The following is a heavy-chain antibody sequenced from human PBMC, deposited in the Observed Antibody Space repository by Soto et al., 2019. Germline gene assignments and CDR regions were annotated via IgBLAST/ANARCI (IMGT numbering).Heavy chain of an antibody. V-gene: IGHV1-3*01. CDR3: ARSIAAAGTGAFDI. D-gene: IGHD6-13*01. Sequence: ASVKVSCKASGYTFTSYGISWVRQAPGQGLEWMGWINAGNGNTKYSQKFQGRVTITRDTSASTAYMELSSLRSEDTAVYYCARSIAAAGTGAFDIWGQGTMVTVSS. CDR1: GYTFTSYG. J-gene: IGHJ3*02. CDR2: INAGNGNT.